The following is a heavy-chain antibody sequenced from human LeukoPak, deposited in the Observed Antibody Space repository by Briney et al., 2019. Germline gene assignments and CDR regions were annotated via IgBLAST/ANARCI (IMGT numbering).Heavy chain of an antibody. CDR2: ISSSSSYI. CDR1: GFNFNVYT. D-gene: IGHD3-22*01. J-gene: IGHJ4*02. CDR3: AREDGYFDY. V-gene: IGHV3-21*01. Sequence: GGFLRLSCAASGFNFNVYTMNWVRQAPGKGLEWVSSISSSSSYIYYADSVKGRFTISRDNAKNSLYLQMNSLRAEDTAVYYCAREDGYFDYWGQGTLVTVSS.